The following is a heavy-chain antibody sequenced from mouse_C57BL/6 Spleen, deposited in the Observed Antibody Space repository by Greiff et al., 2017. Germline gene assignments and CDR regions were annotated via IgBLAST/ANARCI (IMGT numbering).Heavy chain of an antibody. D-gene: IGHD1-1*01. CDR3: ARSGSRRRDFDY. Sequence: VQLQQPGAELVMPGASVKLSCKASGYTFTSYWMHWVKQRPGQGLEWIGEIDPSDSYTNYNQKFKGKSTLTVDKSSSTAYMQLSSLTSEDSAVYYCARSGSRRRDFDYWGQGTTLTVSS. J-gene: IGHJ2*01. CDR2: IDPSDSYT. V-gene: IGHV1-69*01. CDR1: GYTFTSYW.